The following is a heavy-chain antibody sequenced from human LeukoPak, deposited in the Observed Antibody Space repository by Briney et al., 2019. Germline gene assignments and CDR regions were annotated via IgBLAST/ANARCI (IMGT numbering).Heavy chain of an antibody. Sequence: GGSLRLSCAASGFTFSSYSMNWVRQAPGKGLEWMAFIRSDGSNKYYTDSVKGRFTISRDNAKNSLYLQMNSLRTEDTALYYCAKDKVFGGELDYWGQGTLVTVSS. CDR1: GFTFSSYS. D-gene: IGHD3-10*01. CDR2: IRSDGSNK. CDR3: AKDKVFGGELDY. J-gene: IGHJ4*02. V-gene: IGHV3-30*02.